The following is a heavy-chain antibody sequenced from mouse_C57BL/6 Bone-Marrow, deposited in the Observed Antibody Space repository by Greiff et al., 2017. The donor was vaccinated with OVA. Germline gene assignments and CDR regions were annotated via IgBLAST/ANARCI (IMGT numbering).Heavy chain of an antibody. Sequence: EVHLVESGGGLVKPGGSLKLSCAASGFTFSSYAMSWVRQTPENRLEWVATISDGGSYTYYPDNVKGRFTISRDNAKNNLYLQMSHLKSEDTAMYYCARGPDTTWFAYWGQGTLVTVSA. CDR3: ARGPDTTWFAY. CDR1: GFTFSSYA. J-gene: IGHJ3*01. V-gene: IGHV5-4*01. CDR2: ISDGGSYT.